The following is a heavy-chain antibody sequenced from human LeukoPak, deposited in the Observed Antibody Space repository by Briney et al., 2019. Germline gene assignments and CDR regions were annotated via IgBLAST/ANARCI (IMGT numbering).Heavy chain of an antibody. D-gene: IGHD3-22*01. CDR3: AREGAPYYYDSRAHAFDI. V-gene: IGHV1-69*05. J-gene: IGHJ3*02. Sequence: GASVKVSCKASGYTFTGYYMHWVRQAPGQGLEWMGGIIPIFGTANYAQKFQGRVTITTDESTSTAYMEPSSLRSEDTAVYYCAREGAPYYYDSRAHAFDIWGQGTMVTVSS. CDR2: IIPIFGTA. CDR1: GYTFTGYY.